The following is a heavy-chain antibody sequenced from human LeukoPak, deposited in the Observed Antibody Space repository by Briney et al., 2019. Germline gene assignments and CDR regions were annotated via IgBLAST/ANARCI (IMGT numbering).Heavy chain of an antibody. V-gene: IGHV1-2*02. J-gene: IGHJ2*01. Sequence: GASVKVSCKASGYTFTGYYMHWVRQAPGQGLEWMGWINPNSGGTNYAQKFQGRVTMTRDTSISTAYMELSRLRSDDTAVYYCARDRGEQLALYWYFDLWGRGTLVTVSS. CDR3: ARDRGEQLALYWYFDL. D-gene: IGHD6-6*01. CDR1: GYTFTGYY. CDR2: INPNSGGT.